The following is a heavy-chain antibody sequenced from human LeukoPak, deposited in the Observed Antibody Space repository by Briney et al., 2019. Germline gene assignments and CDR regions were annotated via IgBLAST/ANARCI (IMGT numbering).Heavy chain of an antibody. CDR2: ISYDGSNK. CDR1: GFTFSSYG. D-gene: IGHD5-12*01. J-gene: IGHJ6*02. Sequence: PGRSLRLSCAASGFTFSSYGMHWVRQAPGKGLEWVAVISYDGSNKYYADSVKGRFTISRVNSKNTLYLQMNSLRAEDTAVYYCAKDRIVATTHAMDVWGQGTTVTVSS. CDR3: AKDRIVATTHAMDV. V-gene: IGHV3-30*18.